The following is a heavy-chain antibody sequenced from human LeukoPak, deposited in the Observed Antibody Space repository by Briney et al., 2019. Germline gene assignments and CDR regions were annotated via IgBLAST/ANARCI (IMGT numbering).Heavy chain of an antibody. Sequence: GASVKVSCKASGYTLMSYGISWVRQAPGQGLEWMGWISVRTTYATNFQGRLTMTTDTSTSTTYMELRSLGSDDTAIYYCARNFYFYNMDVWGKGTTVTISS. V-gene: IGHV1-18*01. CDR1: GYTLMSYG. CDR3: ARNFYFYNMDV. J-gene: IGHJ6*03. CDR2: ISVRT.